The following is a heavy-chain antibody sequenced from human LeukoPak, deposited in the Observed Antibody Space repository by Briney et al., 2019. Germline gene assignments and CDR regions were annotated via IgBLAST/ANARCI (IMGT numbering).Heavy chain of an antibody. CDR2: MYYDGISK. Sequence: GGSLRLSCAASGFTLSSYGMHWVRQAPGKGLEWVAVMYYDGISKYYADSVKGRFTISRDNSMNTLYLQMNSLRAEDTAVYFCARDLYCSGGSCLYFDYWGQGTLVTVSS. V-gene: IGHV3-33*01. D-gene: IGHD2-15*01. CDR3: ARDLYCSGGSCLYFDY. CDR1: GFTLSSYG. J-gene: IGHJ4*02.